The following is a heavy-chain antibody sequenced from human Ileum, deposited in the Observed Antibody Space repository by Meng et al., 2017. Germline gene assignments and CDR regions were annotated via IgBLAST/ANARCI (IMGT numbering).Heavy chain of an antibody. Sequence: GGGGGNPGASVQASCKASGGTFRSFVISWVRQAPGQGLEWMGGIIPIFGTANYPQKFQGRVTITADESTSTAYMELSSLRSEDTAVYYCARVNDNGVCVIWGQGTLVTVSS. CDR1: GGTFRSFV. V-gene: IGHV1-69*01. J-gene: IGHJ4*02. D-gene: IGHD2-8*01. CDR3: ARVNDNGVCVI. CDR2: IIPIFGTA.